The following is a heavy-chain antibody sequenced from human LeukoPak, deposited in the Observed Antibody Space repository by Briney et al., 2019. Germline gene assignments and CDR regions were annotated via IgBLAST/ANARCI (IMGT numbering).Heavy chain of an antibody. D-gene: IGHD2-2*01. CDR2: IYYSGST. J-gene: IGHJ5*02. CDR3: ARGSRVPAAMGWWFDP. Sequence: SETLSLTCTVSGGSISSSSYYWGWLRQPPGKGLEWIGSIYYSGSTYYNPSLKSRVTISVDTSKNQFSLKLSSVTAADTAVYYCARGSRVPAAMGWWFDPWGQGTLVTVSS. V-gene: IGHV4-39*07. CDR1: GGSISSSSYY.